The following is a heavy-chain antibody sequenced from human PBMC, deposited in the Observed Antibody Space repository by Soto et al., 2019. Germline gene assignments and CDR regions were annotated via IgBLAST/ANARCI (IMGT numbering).Heavy chain of an antibody. CDR3: ARVKWLPFGTSWFDP. Sequence: SETLSLTCTVSGGSICSGDYYWSWIRQPPGKGLEWIGYLYYSGSTYYNPSLNRRVTISVDTSKNQPSLKLSSVTAADTAVYYCARVKWLPFGTSWFDPWGQGTLVTVSS. CDR2: LYYSGST. V-gene: IGHV4-30-4*08. CDR1: GGSICSGDYY. D-gene: IGHD5-12*01. J-gene: IGHJ5*02.